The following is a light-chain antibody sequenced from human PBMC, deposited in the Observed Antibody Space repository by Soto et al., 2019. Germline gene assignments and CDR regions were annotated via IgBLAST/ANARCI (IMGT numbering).Light chain of an antibody. V-gene: IGLV2-14*01. CDR1: GSDIGAYNY. J-gene: IGLJ1*01. CDR3: SSFTTSYFYV. CDR2: GVT. Sequence: QSALTQPASVSGSPGQSITISCTGSGSDIGAYNYVSWYQQHPGRAPKLLIHGVTRRPSGVSSRFSASKSAYTASLTISGLQAEDEANYFCSSFTTSYFYVFGPATRSPS.